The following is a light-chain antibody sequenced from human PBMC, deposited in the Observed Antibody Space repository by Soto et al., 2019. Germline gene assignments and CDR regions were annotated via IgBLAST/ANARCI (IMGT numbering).Light chain of an antibody. V-gene: IGKV3-20*01. Sequence: EIVLTQSPRTLSLSPGERATLSCRASQSVSSSYLAWYQQNPGQAPRLLIYGASSRATGIPDRFSGSGSGTDFTLTISRLEPEDFAVYYCQQYGSSPYTFGQGPKLEIK. CDR2: GAS. CDR1: QSVSSSY. J-gene: IGKJ2*01. CDR3: QQYGSSPYT.